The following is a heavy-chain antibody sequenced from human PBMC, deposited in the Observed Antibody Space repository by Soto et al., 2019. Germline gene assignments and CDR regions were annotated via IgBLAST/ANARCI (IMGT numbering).Heavy chain of an antibody. CDR2: INPNSGGT. CDR1: AYTFTNYY. V-gene: IGHV1-2*02. J-gene: IGHJ5*02. CDR3: ARGQIAAAGSP. Sequence: GASVKVSCKSSAYTFTNYYIHWVRQAPGQGLEWMGWINPNSGGTNYAQKFQGRVTMTRDTSISTAYMELSRLRSDDTAVYYCARGQIAAAGSPWGQGTLVTVSS. D-gene: IGHD6-13*01.